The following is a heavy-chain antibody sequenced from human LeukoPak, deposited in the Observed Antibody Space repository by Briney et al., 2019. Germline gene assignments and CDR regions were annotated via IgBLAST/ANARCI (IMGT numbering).Heavy chain of an antibody. Sequence: PGGSLRLSCAASGFTFRNYGMNWVRQAPGKGLEWVSGISPSGGGTYYADSVKGRFTISRDDSKNTLSLQMNSLRVEDTAVYYCATTRFEPMVRGICWFDPWGQGTLVTVSS. CDR3: ATTRFEPMVRGICWFDP. D-gene: IGHD3-10*01. J-gene: IGHJ5*02. CDR2: ISPSGGGT. V-gene: IGHV3-23*01. CDR1: GFTFRNYG.